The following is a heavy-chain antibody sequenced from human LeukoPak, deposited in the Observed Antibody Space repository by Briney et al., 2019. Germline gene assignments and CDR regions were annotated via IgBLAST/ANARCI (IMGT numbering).Heavy chain of an antibody. D-gene: IGHD1/OR15-1a*01. V-gene: IGHV3-21*01. J-gene: IGHJ6*03. CDR2: ITSISSYI. CDR3: ARVKAGATVENFYYYYMDV. CDR1: GFAFSTYS. Sequence: PGGSLRLSCAAPGFAFSTYSMNWVRQAPGKGLEWVSSITSISSYIKYSDSVRGRFTISRDNAKNSLYLQMNSLRAEDTAVYYCARVKAGATVENFYYYYMDVWGKGTTVTVSS.